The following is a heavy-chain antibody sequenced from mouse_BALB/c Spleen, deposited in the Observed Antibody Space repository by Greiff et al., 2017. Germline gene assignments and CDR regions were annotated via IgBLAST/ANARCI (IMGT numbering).Heavy chain of an antibody. V-gene: IGHV5-12-2*01. CDR2: ISNGGGST. CDR1: GFTFSSYT. D-gene: IGHD2-3*01. J-gene: IGHJ3*01. CDR3: ARHGIYDGYCFAY. Sequence: DVMLVESGGGLVQPGGSLKLSCAASGFTFSSYTMSWVRQTPEKRLEWVAYISNGGGSTYYPDTVKGRFTISRDNAKNTLYLQMSSLKSEDTAMYYCARHGIYDGYCFAYWGQGTLVTVSA.